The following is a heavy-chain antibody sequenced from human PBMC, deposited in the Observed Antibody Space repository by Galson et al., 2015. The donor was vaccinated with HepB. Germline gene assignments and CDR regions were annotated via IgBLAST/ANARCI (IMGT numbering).Heavy chain of an antibody. D-gene: IGHD1-26*01. CDR2: INVGSTTM. CDR1: GFTFSSYG. J-gene: IGHJ4*02. V-gene: IGHV3-48*02. Sequence: SLRLSCAASGFTFSSYGIYWVRQAPGEGLEWVSYINVGSTTMYYADSVKGRFIISRDNAKNLLYLQMNSLRDADTAVYYCARDGVVGAPVDYWGRGTLVTVSS. CDR3: ARDGVVGAPVDY.